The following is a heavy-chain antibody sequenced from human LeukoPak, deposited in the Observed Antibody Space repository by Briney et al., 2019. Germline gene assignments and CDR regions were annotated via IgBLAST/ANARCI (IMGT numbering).Heavy chain of an antibody. CDR3: ARQEVYCSSTSCYARGYSYGTFFDY. D-gene: IGHD2-2*01. V-gene: IGHV4-39*01. J-gene: IGHJ4*02. CDR1: GGSISSYY. CDR2: IYYSGST. Sequence: SETLSLTCTVSGGSISSYYWGWIRQPPGKGLEWIGTIYYSGSTYYNPSLKSRVTISVDTSKNQFSLKLSSVTAADTAVYYCARQEVYCSSTSCYARGYSYGTFFDYWGQGTLVTVSS.